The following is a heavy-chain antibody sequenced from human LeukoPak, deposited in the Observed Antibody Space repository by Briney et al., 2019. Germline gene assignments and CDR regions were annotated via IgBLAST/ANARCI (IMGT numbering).Heavy chain of an antibody. V-gene: IGHV3-33*01. J-gene: IGHJ6*02. CDR1: GFTFSSYG. CDR3: ARELDYYGMDV. CDR2: IWYDGSNK. Sequence: QPGGSLRRSCAASGFTFSSYGMHWVRKAPGKGLGWVAVIWYDGSNKYYADSVKGRFTISRDNSKNTLYLQMNSLRAEDTAVYYCARELDYYGMDVWGQGTTVTVSS.